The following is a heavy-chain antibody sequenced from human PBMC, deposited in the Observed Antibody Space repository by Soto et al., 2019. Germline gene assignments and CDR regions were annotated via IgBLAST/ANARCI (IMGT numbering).Heavy chain of an antibody. CDR2: ISSSSTI. CDR1: GFTFSTYS. Sequence: GGSLRLSCAASGFTFSTYSMNWVRQAPGKGLEWVSSISSSSTIYYADSEKGRFTISRDNVQNSLYLQMHSLRAEDTAVYYCARERGSGWTFDYWGQGTLVTVSS. J-gene: IGHJ4*02. V-gene: IGHV3-48*01. CDR3: ARERGSGWTFDY. D-gene: IGHD6-19*01.